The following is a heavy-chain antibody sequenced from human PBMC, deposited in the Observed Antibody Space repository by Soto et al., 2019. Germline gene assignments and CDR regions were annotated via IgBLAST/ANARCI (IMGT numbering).Heavy chain of an antibody. V-gene: IGHV4-30-2*06. J-gene: IGHJ4*02. CDR1: GGSVSSDGFS. Sequence: QLQLQESGSGLVKPSQTMSLTCAVSGGSVSSDGFSWSWIRQSPGKGLEWIGYIYHLGSAYYNPSLKSRVTMSLDRSKNQFSLKVTSVTAADTAVYYCARGKADDYTNYPACVFDYWSQGTLVTVSS. CDR2: IYHLGSA. D-gene: IGHD4-4*01. CDR3: ARGKADDYTNYPACVFDY.